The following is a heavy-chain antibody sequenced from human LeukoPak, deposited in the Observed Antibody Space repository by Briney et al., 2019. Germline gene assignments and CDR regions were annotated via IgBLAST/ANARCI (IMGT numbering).Heavy chain of an antibody. V-gene: IGHV4-59*01. J-gene: IGHJ5*02. Sequence: SETLSLTCTVSGGSISSYYWSWIRQPPGKGLEWIGYIYNIGSTNYNPSLKSRATISVDTTKNQFSLKLSSVTAADTAVYYCARVGTSIAALGRFDPWGQGTLVTVSS. D-gene: IGHD6-6*01. CDR2: IYNIGST. CDR3: ARVGTSIAALGRFDP. CDR1: GGSISSYY.